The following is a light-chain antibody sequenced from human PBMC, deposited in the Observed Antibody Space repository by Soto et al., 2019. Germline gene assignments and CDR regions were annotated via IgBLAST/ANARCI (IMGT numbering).Light chain of an antibody. J-gene: IGKJ2*01. CDR2: GAS. V-gene: IGKV1-39*01. CDR3: QHSYNTPRS. CDR1: QSISTY. Sequence: DLQMTQSPSSLSASVGDRVTITCRASQSISTYLNWYQLKPGKAPKLLIYGASSLQSGVPSRYSRSGSGTDFTLSISSLQPEDFATYYCQHSYNTPRSFGQGTKLEIK.